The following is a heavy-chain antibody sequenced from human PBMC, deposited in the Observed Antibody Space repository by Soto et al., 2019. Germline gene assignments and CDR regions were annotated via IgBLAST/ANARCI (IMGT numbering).Heavy chain of an antibody. Sequence: QITLKESGPTLVKPTQTLTLTCTFSGFSLSTSGVGVGWIRQPPGEALEWLARIYWDDDKRYSPSLKTRLTTTKDTSTNQVVLTMTNMDPVDTATYYCACSGVGVWGYVYGCFDYCGQGTLVTVSS. CDR2: IYWDDDK. J-gene: IGHJ4*02. CDR3: ACSGVGVWGYVYGCFDY. D-gene: IGHD2-8*01. CDR1: GFSLSTSGVG. V-gene: IGHV2-5*02.